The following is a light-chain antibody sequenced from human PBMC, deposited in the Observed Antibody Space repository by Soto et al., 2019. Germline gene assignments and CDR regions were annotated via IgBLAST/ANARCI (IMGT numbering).Light chain of an antibody. CDR3: QQYNNWPKT. CDR1: QSVSSDS. Sequence: EIVLTQSPGTLSLSPGERATLSCRASQSVSSDSLAWYQQKAGQAPRLLIYDASSRAAGIPDRFSGSGSGTDFTLTIVRLEPEDFAVYYCQQYNNWPKTFGQGTKLEIK. J-gene: IGKJ2*01. V-gene: IGKV3-20*01. CDR2: DAS.